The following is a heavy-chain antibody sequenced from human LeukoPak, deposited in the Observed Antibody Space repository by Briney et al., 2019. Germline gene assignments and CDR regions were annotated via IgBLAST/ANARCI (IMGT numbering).Heavy chain of an antibody. J-gene: IGHJ4*02. D-gene: IGHD2/OR15-2a*01. CDR2: ISGGGGST. Sequence: PGGSLRLSCAASGFTFTSYSMNWVRQAPGKGLEWVSTISGGGGSTYYADSVKGRFTISRDNSKNTLYLQVNSLRAEDTAVYYCARGTFGPLYYFDYWGQGTLVTVSS. V-gene: IGHV3-23*01. CDR3: ARGTFGPLYYFDY. CDR1: GFTFTSYS.